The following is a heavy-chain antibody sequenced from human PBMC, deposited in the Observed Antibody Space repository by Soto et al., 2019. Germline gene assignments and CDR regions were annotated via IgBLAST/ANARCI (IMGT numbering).Heavy chain of an antibody. J-gene: IGHJ4*02. D-gene: IGHD2-8*01. V-gene: IGHV3-48*03. Sequence: GGSLRLSCAASGFTFSPYEMSWVRQAPGKGLEWISYISSSGSSIHYADSVKGRFSISRDNAKKSLFLQMNSLRAEDTAVYYCVREAPCSNGVCQFDYWGRGTLVTVSS. CDR3: VREAPCSNGVCQFDY. CDR1: GFTFSPYE. CDR2: ISSSGSSI.